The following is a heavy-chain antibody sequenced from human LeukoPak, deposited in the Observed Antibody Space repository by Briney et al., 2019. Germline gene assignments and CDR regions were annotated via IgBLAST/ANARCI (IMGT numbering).Heavy chain of an antibody. J-gene: IGHJ4*02. Sequence: ASVKVSCKASGYTFTSYGISWVRQAPGQGLEWVGWISGYNGNTNYAQKLQGRVTMTTDTSTSTAYMELKSLRSDDTAVYYCARADIRAIASSGWYRFDYWGQGTLVTVSS. V-gene: IGHV1-18*01. D-gene: IGHD6-19*01. CDR1: GYTFTSYG. CDR2: ISGYNGNT. CDR3: ARADIRAIASSGWYRFDY.